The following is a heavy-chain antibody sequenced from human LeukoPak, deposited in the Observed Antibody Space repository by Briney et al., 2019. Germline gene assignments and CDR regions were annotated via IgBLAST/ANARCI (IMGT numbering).Heavy chain of an antibody. CDR2: IYYSGSN. J-gene: IGHJ3*02. Sequence: SESLSLACTVYGPSLSSSYWGSVRQPPGKGLGWLGYIYYSGSNNYNPSLKSRVTISVDTPKNQFSLKLSSVTAADTAVYYCARGRMPWSFYIWGQGTIVTVSS. V-gene: IGHV4-59*01. D-gene: IGHD2-2*01. CDR1: GPSLSSSY. CDR3: ARGRMPWSFYI.